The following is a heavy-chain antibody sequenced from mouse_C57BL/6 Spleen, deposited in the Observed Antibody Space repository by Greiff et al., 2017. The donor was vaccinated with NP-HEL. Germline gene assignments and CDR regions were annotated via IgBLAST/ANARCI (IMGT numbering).Heavy chain of an antibody. CDR2: INPNNGGT. J-gene: IGHJ2*01. V-gene: IGHV1-26*01. Sequence: EVQLQQSGPELVKPGASVKISCKASGYTFTDYYMNWVKQSHGKSLEWIGDINPNNGGTSYNQKFKGKATLTVDKSSSTAYMELRSLTSEDSAVYYCARSALNWYWGQGTTLTVSS. CDR1: GYTFTDYY. CDR3: ARSALNWY. D-gene: IGHD4-1*01.